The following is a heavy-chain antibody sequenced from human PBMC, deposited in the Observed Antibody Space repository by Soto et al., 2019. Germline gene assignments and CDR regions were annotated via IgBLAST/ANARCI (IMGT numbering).Heavy chain of an antibody. CDR2: IYYSGST. CDR3: ARTGHAVEYYYYGIDV. V-gene: IGHV4-39*01. J-gene: IGHJ6*02. CDR1: GGSISSSSYY. Sequence: SETLSLTCTVSGGSISSSSYYWGWIRQPPGKGLEWIGSIYYSGSTYYNPSLKSRVTISVDTSKNQFSLKLSSVTAADAAVYYCARTGHAVEYYYYGIDVWGQGTTVTVSS.